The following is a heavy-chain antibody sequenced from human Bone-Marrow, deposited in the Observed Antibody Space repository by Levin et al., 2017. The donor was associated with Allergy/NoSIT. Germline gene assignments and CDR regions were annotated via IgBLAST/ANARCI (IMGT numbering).Heavy chain of an antibody. CDR2: IAWNSASR. J-gene: IGHJ6*02. CDR1: GFNFDDHA. CDR3: AKDGRAAGEGLVTYYYYYGLDG. D-gene: IGHD3-10*01. V-gene: IGHV3-9*01. Sequence: GGSLRLSCTASGFNFDDHAMHWVRQVPGKGLEWVAGIAWNSASRSYSDSVKGRFTISRDNAKKSLYLEMNSLRLEETALYYCAKDGRAAGEGLVTYYYYYGLDGWGHGTTVTVSS.